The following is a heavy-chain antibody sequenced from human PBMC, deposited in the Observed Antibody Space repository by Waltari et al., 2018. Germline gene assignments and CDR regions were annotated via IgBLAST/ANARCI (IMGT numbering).Heavy chain of an antibody. D-gene: IGHD3-10*02. CDR3: VRDMFGPLDY. Sequence: EVRLVQSGGDLVQPGGSLRLSCAASGFTLSDFWMHWVRQAPGKGLVWVTRINEDGSRIDYAESVKGRFTISRDYAQNTMYLQMNSLRAEDTADYYCVRDMFGPLDYWGQGTLVTVSS. J-gene: IGHJ4*02. CDR1: GFTLSDFW. CDR2: INEDGSRI. V-gene: IGHV3-74*01.